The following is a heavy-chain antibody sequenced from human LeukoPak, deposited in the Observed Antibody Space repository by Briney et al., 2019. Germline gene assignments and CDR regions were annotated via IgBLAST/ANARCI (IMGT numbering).Heavy chain of an antibody. J-gene: IGHJ4*02. CDR2: ISSSSSYI. CDR1: GFTFSSYS. Sequence: GGSLRLPCAASGFTFSSYSMNWVRQAPGKGLEWVSSISSSSSYIYYADSGKGRFTISRDNAKNSLYLQMNSLRAEDTAVYYCARVPRGIPRDYWGQGTLVTVSS. CDR3: ARVPRGIPRDY. V-gene: IGHV3-21*01. D-gene: IGHD2-21*01.